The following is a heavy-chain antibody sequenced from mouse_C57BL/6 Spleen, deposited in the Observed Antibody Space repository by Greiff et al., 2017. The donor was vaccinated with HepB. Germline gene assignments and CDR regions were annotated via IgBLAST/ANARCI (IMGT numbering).Heavy chain of an antibody. D-gene: IGHD2-4*01. CDR2: ISDGGSYT. J-gene: IGHJ3*01. V-gene: IGHV5-4*01. CDR1: GFTFSSYA. CDR3: ARDGDYGFVY. Sequence: EVKLVESGGGLVKPGGSLKLSCAASGFTFSSYAMSWVRQTPEKRLEWVATISDGGSYTYYPDNVKGRFTISRDNAKNNLYLQMSHLKSEDTAMYYCARDGDYGFVYWGQGTLVTVSA.